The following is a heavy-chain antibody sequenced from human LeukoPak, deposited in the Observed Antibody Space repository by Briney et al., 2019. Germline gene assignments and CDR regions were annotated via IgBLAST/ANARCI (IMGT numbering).Heavy chain of an antibody. J-gene: IGHJ6*03. CDR3: ARGSGSSQNYYKYSYMDV. V-gene: IGHV1-8*03. CDR1: GYTFTSYD. Sequence: ASVKVSCKASGYTFTSYDINWVRQATGQGPEWMGWMNPNSGNTGYAQKFQGRVTITRNTSISTAYMELSSLRSEDTAVYYCARGSGSSQNYYKYSYMDVWGKGTMVTISS. D-gene: IGHD1-26*01. CDR2: MNPNSGNT.